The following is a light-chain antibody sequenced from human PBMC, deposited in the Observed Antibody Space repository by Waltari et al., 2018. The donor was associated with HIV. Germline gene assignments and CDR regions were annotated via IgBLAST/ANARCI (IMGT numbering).Light chain of an antibody. CDR1: KLGDKY. CDR2: QDR. J-gene: IGLJ2*01. V-gene: IGLV3-1*01. CDR3: QAWDSNTAHVL. Sequence: SYDLTRPPSVSVSPGQTASITCSGDKLGDKYASWYQQKAGQSPVLVIFQDRQRPSGTPDRFSGSNAGNTATLTISGTQAMDEADYYCQAWDSNTAHVLFGGGTKVTVL.